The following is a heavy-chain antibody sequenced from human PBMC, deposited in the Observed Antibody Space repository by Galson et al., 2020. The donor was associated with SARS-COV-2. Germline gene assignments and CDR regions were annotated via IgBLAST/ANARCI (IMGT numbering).Heavy chain of an antibody. Sequence: SETLSLTCTVSGGSIRSSNYYWGWIRQPPGKGLEWIGSVLNSGTTHYSPSLQSRVTISVDTSKNQFSLNLNSVTAADTAMYYCARDATSSGWYHWFDPWGQGTLVTVSS. CDR1: GGSIRSSNYY. CDR2: VLNSGTT. D-gene: IGHD6-19*01. J-gene: IGHJ5*02. V-gene: IGHV4-39*07. CDR3: ARDATSSGWYHWFDP.